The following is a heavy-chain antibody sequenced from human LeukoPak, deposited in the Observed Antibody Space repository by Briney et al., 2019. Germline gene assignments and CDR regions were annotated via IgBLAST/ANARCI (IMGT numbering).Heavy chain of an antibody. D-gene: IGHD3-22*01. V-gene: IGHV4-61*02. CDR2: IYTSGST. Sequence: SETLSLTCTVSGGSLSSGSYYWSWLRQPAGTGLEWIGRIYTSGSTNYNPSLKSRVTISVDTSKNQFSLKLSCVTAADTAVYYCARRLKTVVAEFYFDYWGQGTLVTVSS. CDR3: ARRLKTVVAEFYFDY. CDR1: GGSLSSGSYY. J-gene: IGHJ4*02.